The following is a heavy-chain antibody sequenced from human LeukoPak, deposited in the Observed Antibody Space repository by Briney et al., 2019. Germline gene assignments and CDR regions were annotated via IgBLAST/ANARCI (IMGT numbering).Heavy chain of an antibody. Sequence: SETLSLTCTVSGGSISSYYWSWLRQPPGKGLEWIGYIYYSGSTNYNPSLKSRVTISVDTSKNQFSLKLSSVTAADTAVYYCARDGVVGATMEYNWLDPWGQGTLVTVSS. V-gene: IGHV4-59*01. CDR1: GGSISSYY. D-gene: IGHD1-26*01. J-gene: IGHJ5*02. CDR2: IYYSGST. CDR3: ARDGVVGATMEYNWLDP.